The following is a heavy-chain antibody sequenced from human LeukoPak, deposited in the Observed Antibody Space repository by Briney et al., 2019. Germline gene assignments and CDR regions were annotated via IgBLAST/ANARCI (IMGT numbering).Heavy chain of an antibody. J-gene: IGHJ6*03. CDR3: ARGLKRDGYNPGYYMDV. Sequence: SETLSLTCAVYGGSFSGYYWSWIRQPPGKGLEWIGEINHSGSTNYNPSLKSRVTISVDTSKNQFSLKLSSVTAADTAVYYCARGLKRDGYNPGYYMDVWGKGTTVTVSS. CDR2: INHSGST. D-gene: IGHD5-24*01. V-gene: IGHV4-34*01. CDR1: GGSFSGYY.